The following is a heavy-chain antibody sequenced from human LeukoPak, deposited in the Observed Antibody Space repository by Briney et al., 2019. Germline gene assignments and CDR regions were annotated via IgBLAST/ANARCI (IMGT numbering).Heavy chain of an antibody. CDR2: ISVSNGNT. CDR3: SRVVSSTAYYFDF. D-gene: IGHD6-13*01. V-gene: IGHV1-18*01. Sequence: ASVKVSCKTSGDTFISYGINWVRQAPGQGLEWMGWISVSNGNTRHAQKFQGRVTMSTETSTSTAYMELRSLTSDDTAVYYCSRVVSSTAYYFDFWGQGTLVTVSS. CDR1: GDTFISYG. J-gene: IGHJ4*02.